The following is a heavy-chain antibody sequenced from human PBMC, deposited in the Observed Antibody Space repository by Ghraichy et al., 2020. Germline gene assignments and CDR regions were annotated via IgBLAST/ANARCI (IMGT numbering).Heavy chain of an antibody. V-gene: IGHV3-20*04. Sequence: GGSLRLSCAASGFTFDGYAMSWVRQVPGKGLEWVSVINWNGGTIGYADSVKGRFTVSRDNAKNSLYLQLNSLRAEDTALYYCARGRAVAVWGAFDFWGQGTMVTVSS. D-gene: IGHD6-19*01. CDR2: INWNGGTI. CDR1: GFTFDGYA. CDR3: ARGRAVAVWGAFDF. J-gene: IGHJ3*01.